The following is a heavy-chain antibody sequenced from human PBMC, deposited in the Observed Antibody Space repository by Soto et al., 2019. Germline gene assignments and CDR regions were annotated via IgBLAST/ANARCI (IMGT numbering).Heavy chain of an antibody. CDR1: GFTFSSYG. Sequence: SLSLSCAASGFTFSSYGMHWVRQAPGKGLEWVAVIWYDGSNKYYADSVKGRFTISRDNSKNTLYLQMNSLRAEDTAVYYCARDPFWSGYYEGGGYYYYGMDVWGQGTTVTVSS. CDR2: IWYDGSNK. CDR3: ARDPFWSGYYEGGGYYYYGMDV. D-gene: IGHD3-3*01. V-gene: IGHV3-33*01. J-gene: IGHJ6*02.